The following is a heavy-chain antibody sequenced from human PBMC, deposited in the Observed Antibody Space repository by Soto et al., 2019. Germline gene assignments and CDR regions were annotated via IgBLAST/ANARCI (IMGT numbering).Heavy chain of an antibody. J-gene: IGHJ5*02. D-gene: IGHD4-17*01. CDR2: INHSGST. CDR1: GGSFSGYY. V-gene: IGHV4-34*01. CDR3: VKNLNDYGDYVESNWFDP. Sequence: SETLSLTCAVYGGSFSGYYWSWIRQPPGKGLEWIGEINHSGSTNYNPSLKSRVTISVDTSKNQFSLKLSSVTAADTAVYYCVKNLNDYGDYVESNWFDPWGQGTRVTVSS.